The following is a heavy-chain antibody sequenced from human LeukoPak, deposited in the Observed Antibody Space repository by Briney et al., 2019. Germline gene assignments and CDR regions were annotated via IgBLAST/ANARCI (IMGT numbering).Heavy chain of an antibody. CDR2: IIPILGIA. CDR1: GGTFSSYA. CDR3: ARDLVVATASDYYYGMDV. Sequence: ASVKVSCKASGGTFSSYAISWVRQAPGQGLEWMGRIIPILGIANYAQKFQGRVTITADKSTSTAYMELSGLRSEDTAVYYCARDLVVATASDYYYGMDVWGQGTTVTVSS. V-gene: IGHV1-69*04. J-gene: IGHJ6*02. D-gene: IGHD2-15*01.